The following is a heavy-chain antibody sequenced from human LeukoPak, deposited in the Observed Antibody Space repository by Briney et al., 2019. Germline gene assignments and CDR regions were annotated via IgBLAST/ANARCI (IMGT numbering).Heavy chain of an antibody. CDR2: INHSGST. CDR1: GGSFSGYY. Sequence: PSETLSLTCAVYGGSFSGYYWSWIRQPPGKGLEWIGEINHSGSTNYNPSLKSRVTISVDTSKNQFSLKLSSVSATDTAVYYCARLNTAIVYLDFRGQGALVTVSS. CDR3: ARLNTAIVYLDF. V-gene: IGHV4-34*01. D-gene: IGHD5-18*01. J-gene: IGHJ4*02.